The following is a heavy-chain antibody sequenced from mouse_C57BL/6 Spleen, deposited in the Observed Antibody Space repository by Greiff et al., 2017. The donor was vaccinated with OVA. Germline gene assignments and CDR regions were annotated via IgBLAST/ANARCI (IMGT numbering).Heavy chain of an antibody. J-gene: IGHJ2*01. V-gene: IGHV5-9*01. Sequence: EVKLMESGGGLVKPGGSLKLSCAASGFTFSSYTMSWVRQTPEKRLEWVATISGGGGNTYYPDSVKGRFTISRDNAKNTLYLQRSSLRSEDTALYYCAREGDGGYYFDYWGQGTTLTVSS. D-gene: IGHD3-3*01. CDR1: GFTFSSYT. CDR2: ISGGGGNT. CDR3: AREGDGGYYFDY.